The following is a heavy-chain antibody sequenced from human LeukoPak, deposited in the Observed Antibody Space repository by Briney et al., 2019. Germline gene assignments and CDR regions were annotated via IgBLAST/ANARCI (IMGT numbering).Heavy chain of an antibody. J-gene: IGHJ5*02. CDR3: ARHYGP. V-gene: IGHV4-39*01. D-gene: IGHD3-10*01. CDR2: LYQSGST. Sequence: PSETLSLTCTVSGDSLIRNFYYWGWIRPPPGKGLEWIGSLYQSGSTYYNPSLKSRVTISVDTSKNQLSLKLNSVTAADTAVYYCARHYGPWGQGTLVTVSS. CDR1: GDSLIRNFYY.